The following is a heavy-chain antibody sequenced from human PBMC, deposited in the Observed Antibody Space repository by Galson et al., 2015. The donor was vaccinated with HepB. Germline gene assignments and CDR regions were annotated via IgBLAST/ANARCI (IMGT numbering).Heavy chain of an antibody. Sequence: SLRLSCAASGFTFSSYAMSWVRQAPGKGLEWVSYISSSSSTIYYVDSVKGRFTISRDNAKNSLYLQMNSLRAEDTAVYYCARGGWGWVWGQGTLVTVSS. D-gene: IGHD7-27*01. J-gene: IGHJ4*02. CDR2: ISSSSSTI. CDR3: ARGGWGWV. V-gene: IGHV3-48*04. CDR1: GFTFSSYA.